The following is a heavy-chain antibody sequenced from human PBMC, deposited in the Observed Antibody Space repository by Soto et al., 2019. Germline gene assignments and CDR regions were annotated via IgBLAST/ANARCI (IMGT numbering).Heavy chain of an antibody. CDR3: ARRYGWAFDI. CDR2: IYYSGST. Sequence: SETLSLTCTVSGGSISSYYWSWIRQPPGKGLDWIGYIYYSGSTSYNPSLKSRVTISVDTSKNQFSLKLSSVTAADTAVYYCARRYGWAFDIWGQGTMVTVSS. D-gene: IGHD3-16*01. J-gene: IGHJ3*02. V-gene: IGHV4-59*08. CDR1: GGSISSYY.